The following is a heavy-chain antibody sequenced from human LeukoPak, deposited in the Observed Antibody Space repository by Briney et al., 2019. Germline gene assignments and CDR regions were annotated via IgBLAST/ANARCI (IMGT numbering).Heavy chain of an antibody. Sequence: SETLSLSCTVSGGSISSYYWSWIRQPPGKGLEWIGYIYYSGSTNYNPSLKSRVTISVDTSKNQFSLKLSSVTAADTAVYYCARDGYSSGWYTIDYWGQGTLVTVSS. CDR2: IYYSGST. D-gene: IGHD6-19*01. CDR3: ARDGYSSGWYTIDY. V-gene: IGHV4-59*01. CDR1: GGSISSYY. J-gene: IGHJ4*02.